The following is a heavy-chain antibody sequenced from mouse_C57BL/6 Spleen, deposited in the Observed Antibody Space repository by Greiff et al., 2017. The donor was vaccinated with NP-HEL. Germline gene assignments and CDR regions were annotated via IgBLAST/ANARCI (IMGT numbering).Heavy chain of an antibody. J-gene: IGHJ4*01. Sequence: QVQLQQSGAELAKPGASVKLSCKASGYTFTSYWMHWVKQRPGQGLEWIGYINPSSGYTKYNQKFKDKATLTADKSSSTAYMQLSSLTSEDAAVYYCASEAYDYDAMDYWGQGTSVTVSS. V-gene: IGHV1-7*01. D-gene: IGHD6-1*01. CDR1: GYTFTSYW. CDR3: ASEAYDYDAMDY. CDR2: INPSSGYT.